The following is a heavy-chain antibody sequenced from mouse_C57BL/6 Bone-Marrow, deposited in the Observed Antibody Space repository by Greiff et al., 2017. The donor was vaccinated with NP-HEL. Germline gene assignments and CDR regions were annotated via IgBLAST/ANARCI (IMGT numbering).Heavy chain of an antibody. CDR3: ARRKTYGYDVGVDY. CDR2: INPNNGGT. D-gene: IGHD2-2*01. J-gene: IGHJ2*01. Sequence: VQLQQSGPELVKPGASVKIPCKASGYTFTDYNMDWVKQSHGKSLEWIGDINPNNGGTIYNQKFKGKATLTVDKSSSTAYMELRSLTSEDTAVYYCARRKTYGYDVGVDYWGQGTTLTVSS. CDR1: GYTFTDYN. V-gene: IGHV1-18*01.